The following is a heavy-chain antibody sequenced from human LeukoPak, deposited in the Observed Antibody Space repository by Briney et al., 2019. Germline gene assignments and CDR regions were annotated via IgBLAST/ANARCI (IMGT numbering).Heavy chain of an antibody. CDR3: AIRIVGATNHHLDY. D-gene: IGHD1-26*01. Sequence: PGGSLRLSCAASGFIFSSYEMNWVRQAPGKGLEWVSYISSSGSTIYYADSVKGRFTISRDNAKNSLYLQMNSLRAEDTAVYYCAIRIVGATNHHLDYWGQGTLVTVSS. CDR2: ISSSGSTI. J-gene: IGHJ4*02. CDR1: GFIFSSYE. V-gene: IGHV3-48*03.